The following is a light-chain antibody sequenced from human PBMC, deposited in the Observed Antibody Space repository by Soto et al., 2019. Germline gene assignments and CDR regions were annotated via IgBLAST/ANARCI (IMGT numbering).Light chain of an antibody. J-gene: IGKJ1*01. V-gene: IGKV1-5*01. Sequence: DIPLTQSPSTLSASVGDRVTITCRASQNIGTWLAWYQHRPGEGPKLLIHDASTLESGVHSRFSGGGSATEFSLTINSLESGDSGTYHCQQYATYSPSTFGQGTTVEIK. CDR3: QQYATYSPST. CDR2: DAS. CDR1: QNIGTW.